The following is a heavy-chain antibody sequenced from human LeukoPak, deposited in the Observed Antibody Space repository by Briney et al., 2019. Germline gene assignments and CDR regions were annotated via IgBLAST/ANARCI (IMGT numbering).Heavy chain of an antibody. Sequence: PGGSLRLSCAASGFIFSSYGMYWVRQAPGKGLEWVSYSSPTGRATYYADSVRGRFTVSRDDAKSSLYLQMNSLRVDDTAVYYCAREADCSGGSCYSDWGQGTLVTVSS. CDR3: AREADCSGGSCYSD. CDR2: SSPTGRAT. D-gene: IGHD2-15*01. CDR1: GFIFSSYG. V-gene: IGHV3-48*01. J-gene: IGHJ4*02.